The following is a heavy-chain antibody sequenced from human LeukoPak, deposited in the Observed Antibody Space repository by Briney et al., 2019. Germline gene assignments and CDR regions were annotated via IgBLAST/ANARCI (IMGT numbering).Heavy chain of an antibody. V-gene: IGHV3-9*01. CDR2: ISWNSGSI. CDR1: GFTLDDYA. D-gene: IGHD3-22*01. Sequence: PGRSLRLSCAASGFTLDDYAMHWVRQAPGKGLEWVSGISWNSGSIGYADSVKGRFTISRDNAKNSLYLQMNSLRAEDTALYYCAKDRYYYDSSGCDYWGQGTLVTVSS. CDR3: AKDRYYYDSSGCDY. J-gene: IGHJ4*02.